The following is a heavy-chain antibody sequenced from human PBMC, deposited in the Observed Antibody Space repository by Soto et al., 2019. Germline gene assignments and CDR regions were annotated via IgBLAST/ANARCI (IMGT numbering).Heavy chain of an antibody. J-gene: IGHJ4*02. CDR2: TRNKANSYTT. D-gene: IGHD3-3*01. Sequence: EVQLVESGGGLVQPGGSLRLSCAASGFTFSDHYMDWVRQAPGKGLEWVGRTRNKANSYTTEYAASVKGRFTISRDDSKNSLYLQMNSLKTEETAVYYCARLEGKYYDFWSGYYNYWGQGTLVTVSS. CDR3: ARLEGKYYDFWSGYYNY. V-gene: IGHV3-72*01. CDR1: GFTFSDHY.